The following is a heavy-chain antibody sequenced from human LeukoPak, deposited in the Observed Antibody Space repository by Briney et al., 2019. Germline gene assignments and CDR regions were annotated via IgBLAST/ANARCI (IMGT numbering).Heavy chain of an antibody. J-gene: IGHJ6*02. Sequence: SETLSLTCTISGGSISSYYWSWIRQPPGKGLEWIGYIYYSGSTNYNPSLKSRVTISVDTSKNQFSLKLSSVTAADTAVYYCARVQLLDYYYGMDVWGQGTTVTVSS. CDR1: GGSISSYY. CDR3: ARVQLLDYYYGMDV. V-gene: IGHV4-59*01. CDR2: IYYSGST. D-gene: IGHD2-21*01.